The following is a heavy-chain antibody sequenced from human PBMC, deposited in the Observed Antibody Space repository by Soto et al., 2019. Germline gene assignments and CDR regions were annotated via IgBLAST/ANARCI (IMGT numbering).Heavy chain of an antibody. CDR2: ISQDGSEK. Sequence: EVQLVESGGSLVQPGGSLRLSCSASGFTFTSYWMAWVRQAPGKGLEWVASISQDGSEKHYVASVKGRFTISRDNAKASMHLHLNSLRTEDTAVYYCVRDSRVFQPRWGQGTLVVVSS. D-gene: IGHD2-21*01. CDR1: GFTFTSYW. V-gene: IGHV3-7*03. J-gene: IGHJ4*02. CDR3: VRDSRVFQPR.